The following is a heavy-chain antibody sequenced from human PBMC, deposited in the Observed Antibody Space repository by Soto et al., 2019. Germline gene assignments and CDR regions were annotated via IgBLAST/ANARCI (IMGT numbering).Heavy chain of an antibody. V-gene: IGHV4-59*08. CDR2: IYYSGST. CDR1: GGSISSYY. D-gene: IGHD2-2*01. J-gene: IGHJ6*02. CDR3: SRLHGYCISSSCHGHYAMDV. Sequence: PSETLSLTCTVSGGSISSYYWSWIRRPPGKGLEWIGYIYYSGSTNYNPSLNSRVTISVDTSKNQFSLKVTSVTAADTAVYYCSRLHGYCISSSCHGHYAMDVWGQGTTVTVSS.